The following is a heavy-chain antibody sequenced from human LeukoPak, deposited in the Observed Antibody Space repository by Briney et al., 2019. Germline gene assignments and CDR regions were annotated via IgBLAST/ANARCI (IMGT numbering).Heavy chain of an antibody. Sequence: SETLSLTCTVSGGSISTYNWSWGWHPPGRGLEWIGLIYDSGSTIYNPSLKSRLTISVDASKNQVSLRLTSVTAADTAVYYCARRLFNSGWRDAFDIWGQGTRVTVSS. CDR1: GGSISTYN. J-gene: IGHJ3*02. V-gene: IGHV4-59*08. D-gene: IGHD6-19*01. CDR2: IYDSGST. CDR3: ARRLFNSGWRDAFDI.